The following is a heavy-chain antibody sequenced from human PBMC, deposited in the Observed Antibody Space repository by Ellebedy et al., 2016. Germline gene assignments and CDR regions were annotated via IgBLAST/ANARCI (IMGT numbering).Heavy chain of an antibody. D-gene: IGHD3-3*01. CDR1: GGSISSGGYF. CDR2: MHYSGRV. Sequence: SETLSLXXTVSGGSISSGGYFWSWIRQHPGKGLEWIGYMHYSGRVYYKASLKSRVTISLDTSKNQFSLKLNSVTAADTAVYYCARRPDDVAIFGVITPQYYFDNWGQGTLVTVSS. CDR3: ARRPDDVAIFGVITPQYYFDN. V-gene: IGHV4-31*03. J-gene: IGHJ4*02.